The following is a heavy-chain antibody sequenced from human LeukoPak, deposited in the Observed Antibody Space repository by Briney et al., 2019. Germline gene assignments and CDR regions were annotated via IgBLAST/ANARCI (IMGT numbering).Heavy chain of an antibody. Sequence: GRSLRLSCAASGFTFSSYGIHWVRQAPGKGLEWVAVIWYDGSNKYYADSVKDRFTISSDNSKNTLYLQMNSLRAEDTAVYYRARDPDSSGYYSLDYWGQGTLVTLSS. D-gene: IGHD3-22*01. V-gene: IGHV3-33*01. J-gene: IGHJ4*02. CDR3: ARDPDSSGYYSLDY. CDR2: IWYDGSNK. CDR1: GFTFSSYG.